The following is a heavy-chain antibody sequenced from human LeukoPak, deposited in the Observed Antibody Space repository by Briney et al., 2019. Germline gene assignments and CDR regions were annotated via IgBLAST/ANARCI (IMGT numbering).Heavy chain of an antibody. CDR2: ISDNGGST. J-gene: IGHJ4*02. CDR1: GFTFSNAW. CDR3: ARGGHRNLDY. V-gene: IGHV3-21*04. Sequence: KTGGSLRLSCAASGFTFSNAWMSWVRQAPRKGLEWVSTISDNGGSTYYADSVKGRFTISRDNAGNSVHLQMNSLRAEDTAVYYCARGGHRNLDYWGQGALVTVSS.